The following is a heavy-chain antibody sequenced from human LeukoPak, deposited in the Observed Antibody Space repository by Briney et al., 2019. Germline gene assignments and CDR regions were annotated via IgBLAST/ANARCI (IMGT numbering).Heavy chain of an antibody. J-gene: IGHJ6*02. CDR3: ARDPARHYYYGMDV. CDR2: INHSGST. V-gene: IGHV4-34*01. D-gene: IGHD2-2*01. Sequence: SETLSLTCAVYGGSFSGYYWSWIRQPPGKGLEWIGEINHSGSTNYNPSLKSRVTISVDTSKNQFSLKLSSVTAADTAVYYCARDPARHYYYGMDVWGQGTTVTVSS. CDR1: GGSFSGYY.